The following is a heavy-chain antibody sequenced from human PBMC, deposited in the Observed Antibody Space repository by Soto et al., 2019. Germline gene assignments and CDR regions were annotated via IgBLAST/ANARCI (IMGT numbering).Heavy chain of an antibody. CDR1: GGSISISNW. CDR2: IYHSGST. CDR3: ARSPDSSGYYPRWYYYGMDV. D-gene: IGHD3-22*01. Sequence: PSETLSHTSDVSGGSISISNWWSWVRHPPGKGLEWIGEIYHSGSTNYNPSLKSRVTISVDKSKNQFSLKLSSVTAADTAVYYCARSPDSSGYYPRWYYYGMDVWGQGT. J-gene: IGHJ6*02. V-gene: IGHV4-4*02.